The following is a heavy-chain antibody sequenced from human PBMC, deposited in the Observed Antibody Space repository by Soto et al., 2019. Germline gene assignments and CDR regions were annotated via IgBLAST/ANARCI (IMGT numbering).Heavy chain of an antibody. D-gene: IGHD2-2*01. CDR1: GFSLTTRPVG. V-gene: IGHV2-5*02. Sequence: QITLRESGPTRVKPTQTLMLTCTFSGFSLTTRPVGVAWIRQPPGKALEWLAIIYWDDDKRYNPSLKSRLTIAKDPSKNQVVLTMAYLDPVETATYFCAHRGDMHGNLYQGYLDHWGHGTLVTVSS. CDR3: AHRGDMHGNLYQGYLDH. J-gene: IGHJ4*01. CDR2: IYWDDDK.